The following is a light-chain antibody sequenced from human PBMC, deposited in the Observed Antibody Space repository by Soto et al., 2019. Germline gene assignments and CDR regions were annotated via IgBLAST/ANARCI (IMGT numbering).Light chain of an antibody. J-gene: IGKJ1*01. CDR1: QTIDVY. CDR2: AAS. CDR3: QQSYMTPRT. V-gene: IGKV1-39*01. Sequence: DIQMTQSPSSLSASVGYRVAITCLASQTIDVYLNWYVQKPGRAPQLLIYAASKLQSGVPSRFSGSGSGTDFKLTISSLQADDSATYFCQQSYMTPRTFGQGTNV.